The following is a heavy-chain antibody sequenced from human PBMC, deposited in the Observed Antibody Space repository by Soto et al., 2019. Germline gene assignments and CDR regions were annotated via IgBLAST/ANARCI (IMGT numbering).Heavy chain of an antibody. Sequence: QVQLQESGPGLVKPSETLSLTCTVSGGSISGYYWSWIRQPPGKGLERIGYISYSGSPHYTPSLRSRVTISVDTSQNQFSLKLTFVTAADTAVYYCARGGRSSSKTVFDYWGQGTLVTVSS. CDR3: ARGGRSSSKTVFDY. D-gene: IGHD6-6*01. J-gene: IGHJ4*02. V-gene: IGHV4-59*01. CDR2: ISYSGSP. CDR1: GGSISGYY.